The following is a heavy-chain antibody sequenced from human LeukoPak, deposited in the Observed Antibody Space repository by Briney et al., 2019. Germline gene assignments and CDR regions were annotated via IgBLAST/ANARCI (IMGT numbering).Heavy chain of an antibody. V-gene: IGHV3-23*01. CDR1: GFTFSSYA. CDR3: AKVPVPVIGAAGPFDY. CDR2: ISGSGSNT. J-gene: IGHJ4*02. Sequence: GGSLRLSCAASGFTFSSYAMSWVRQAPGKGLEWVSVISGSGSNTDYADSVRGRFTISRDNSKNTLYLQMNSLRAEDTAVYYCAKVPVPVIGAAGPFDYWGQGTLVTVSS. D-gene: IGHD6-13*01.